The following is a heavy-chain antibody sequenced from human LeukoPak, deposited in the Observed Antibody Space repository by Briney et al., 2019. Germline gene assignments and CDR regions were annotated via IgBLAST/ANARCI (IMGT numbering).Heavy chain of an antibody. D-gene: IGHD1-1*01. J-gene: IGHJ3*02. V-gene: IGHV7-4-1*02. Sequence: ASVKVSCKASGYTFTNFYIHWMRQVPGQGLEWMGWINTNTGNPTYAQGFTGRFVFSLDTSVSTAYLQISSLKAEDTAVYYCARALTDYSQLPSDAFDIWGQGTMVTVSS. CDR1: GYTFTNFY. CDR3: ARALTDYSQLPSDAFDI. CDR2: INTNTGNP.